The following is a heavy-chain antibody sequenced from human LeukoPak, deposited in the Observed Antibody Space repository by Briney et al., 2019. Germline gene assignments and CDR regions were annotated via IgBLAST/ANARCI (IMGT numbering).Heavy chain of an antibody. CDR2: IYYSGST. J-gene: IGHJ6*02. D-gene: IGHD3-16*01. Sequence: SETLSLTCTVSGGSISSYYWSWIRQPPGKGLEWIGYIYYSGSTNYNPSLKSRVTISVDTSKNQFSLKLSSVTAADTAAYYCARDVGFLGVTTSYYYYYGMDVWGQGTTVTVSS. CDR3: ARDVGFLGVTTSYYYYYGMDV. CDR1: GGSISSYY. V-gene: IGHV4-59*01.